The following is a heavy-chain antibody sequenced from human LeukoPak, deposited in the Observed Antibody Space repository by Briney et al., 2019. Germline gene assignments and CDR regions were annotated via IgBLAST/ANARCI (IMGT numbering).Heavy chain of an antibody. Sequence: ASVKVSCKASGYTFTGYYMHWVRQAPGQGLEWMGWINPNSGGTNYAQKFQGRVTMTRDTSISTAYMERSRLRSDDTAVYYCARDLREAARPFDPWGQGTLVTVSS. CDR1: GYTFTGYY. CDR3: ARDLREAARPFDP. V-gene: IGHV1-2*02. J-gene: IGHJ5*02. D-gene: IGHD6-6*01. CDR2: INPNSGGT.